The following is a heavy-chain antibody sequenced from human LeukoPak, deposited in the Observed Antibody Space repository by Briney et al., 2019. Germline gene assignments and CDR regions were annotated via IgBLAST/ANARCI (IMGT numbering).Heavy chain of an antibody. D-gene: IGHD7-27*01. CDR1: GGSISSSRYY. CDR2: MFYRETT. Sequence: SETLSLTCTVSGGSISSSRYYWGWIRQPPGKGLEWIGSMFYRETTYYNPSLKSRVTISVETSKNQFSLKLSSVTAADTAVYYCTSGPPTGDRGYYYYYMDVWGKGATVTVSS. V-gene: IGHV4-39*07. J-gene: IGHJ6*03. CDR3: TSGPPTGDRGYYYYYMDV.